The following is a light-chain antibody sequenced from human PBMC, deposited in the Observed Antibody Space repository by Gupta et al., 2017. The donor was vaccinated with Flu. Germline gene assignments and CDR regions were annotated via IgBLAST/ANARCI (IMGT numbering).Light chain of an antibody. CDR2: STN. Sequence: VVTQEPSFAVSPGGTVTLTCGLSSGSVSTSYYPSWYQQTPGQAPRTLIYSTNTRSAGVPGRFSGSILGNTAALTITGAQADEESDYYCVLYMGSGMWVFGGGTKLTVL. CDR3: VLYMGSGMWV. J-gene: IGLJ3*02. CDR1: SGSVSTSYY. V-gene: IGLV8-61*01.